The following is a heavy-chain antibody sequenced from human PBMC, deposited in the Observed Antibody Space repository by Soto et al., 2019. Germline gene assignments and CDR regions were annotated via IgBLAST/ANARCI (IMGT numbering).Heavy chain of an antibody. CDR3: ARAPDVWGNWFDT. V-gene: IGHV1-3*01. CDR2: INAGNGNT. CDR1: GYTFTSYA. D-gene: IGHD3-16*01. J-gene: IGHJ5*02. Sequence: QVQLVQSGAEVKKPGASVKVSCKASGYTFTSYAMHWVRQAPGQRLEWMGWINAGNGNTKYSQKFQGRVTITRDTSASTAYMALSSLRSEDTAVYYCARAPDVWGNWFDTWGQGPLVTVSS.